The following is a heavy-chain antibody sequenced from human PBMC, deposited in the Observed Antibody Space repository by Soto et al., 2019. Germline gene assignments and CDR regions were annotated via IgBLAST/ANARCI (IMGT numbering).Heavy chain of an antibody. CDR1: GFTFSSYA. Sequence: EVQLLESGGGLVQPGGSPRLSCAASGFTFSSYAMKWVRQAPGKGLEWVSLIGESGTPTYYADSVKGRFTISRDNSGNTLFLEMYSLRAEDTAVYYCARYIPGVRYYGMHVWGQGTTVTVSS. CDR2: IGESGTPT. D-gene: IGHD5-18*01. J-gene: IGHJ6*02. V-gene: IGHV3-23*01. CDR3: ARYIPGVRYYGMHV.